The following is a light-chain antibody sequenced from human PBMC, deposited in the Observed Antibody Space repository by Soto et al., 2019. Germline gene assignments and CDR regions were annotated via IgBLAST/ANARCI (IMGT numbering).Light chain of an antibody. CDR3: QQYNNWPPGT. CDR2: DVS. CDR1: QSVSSSH. V-gene: IGKV3D-15*01. J-gene: IGKJ4*01. Sequence: EIVLTQSPGTLSLSPGDSATLSCRGSQSVSSSHLAWYQQKPGQAPRLLIYDVSNRATGIPARFSGSGSGTEFTLTISSLQSEDFAVYYCQQYNNWPPGTFGGGTKVDIK.